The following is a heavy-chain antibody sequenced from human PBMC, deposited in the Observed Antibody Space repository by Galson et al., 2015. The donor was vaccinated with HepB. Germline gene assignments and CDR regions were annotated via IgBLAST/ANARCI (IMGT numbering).Heavy chain of an antibody. CDR2: ISYDGSNK. Sequence: SLRLSCAASGFTFSSYGMHWVRQAPGKGLEWVAVISYDGSNKYYADSVKGRFTISRDNSKNTLYLQMNSLRAEGTAVYYCAKSSGWYVFSYFDYWGQGTLVTVSS. CDR1: GFTFSSYG. D-gene: IGHD6-19*01. J-gene: IGHJ4*02. V-gene: IGHV3-30*18. CDR3: AKSSGWYVFSYFDY.